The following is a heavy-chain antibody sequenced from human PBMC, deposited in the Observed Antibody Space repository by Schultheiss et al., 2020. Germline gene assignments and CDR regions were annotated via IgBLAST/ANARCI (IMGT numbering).Heavy chain of an antibody. J-gene: IGHJ6*02. Sequence: SETLSLTCTVSGGSISSGDYYWSWIRQPPGKGLEWIGYIYYSGSTYYNPSLKSRVTISVDTSKNQFSLKLSSVTAADTAVYYCAKDPSPDILTGYYPGNYYYGMDVWGQGTTVTVSS. CDR2: IYYSGST. CDR1: GGSISSGDYY. V-gene: IGHV4-30-4*01. CDR3: AKDPSPDILTGYYPGNYYYGMDV. D-gene: IGHD3-9*01.